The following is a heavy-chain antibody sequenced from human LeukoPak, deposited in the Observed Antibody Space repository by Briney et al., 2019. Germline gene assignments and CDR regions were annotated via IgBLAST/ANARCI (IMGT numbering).Heavy chain of an antibody. CDR2: IYYSGST. J-gene: IGHJ4*02. CDR1: GGSISSDY. Sequence: SETLSLTCTVSGGSISSDYWSWIRQPPGKGLEWIGYIYYSGSTDYNPSLKSRVTISVDTSKNQFSLNLRSVTAADTAVYYCAKVSGWYQEFDHWGQGTLVTVSS. D-gene: IGHD6-19*01. CDR3: AKVSGWYQEFDH. V-gene: IGHV4-59*01.